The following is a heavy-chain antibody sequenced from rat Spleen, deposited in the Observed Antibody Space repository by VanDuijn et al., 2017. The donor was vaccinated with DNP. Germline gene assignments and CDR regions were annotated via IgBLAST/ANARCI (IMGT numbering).Heavy chain of an antibody. CDR3: ARGGSVGSWYFDF. V-gene: IGHV5S10*01. CDR2: ITYDGSRT. CDR1: GFTFSDYN. D-gene: IGHD1-1*01. J-gene: IGHJ1*01. Sequence: EVQLVESGGGLVQPGRSLKLSCVAAGFTFSDYNMAWVRQAPKRGLEWVATITYDGSRTYCRDSVKGRFTISRDNTKSTLYLQMDSLRSEDTATYYCARGGSVGSWYFDFWGPGTMVTVSS.